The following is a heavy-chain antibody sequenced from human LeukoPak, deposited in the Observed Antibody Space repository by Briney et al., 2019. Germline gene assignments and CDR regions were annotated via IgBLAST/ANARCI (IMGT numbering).Heavy chain of an antibody. D-gene: IGHD3-3*02. Sequence: GGSLRLSCAASGLPVSSNYMSWVRQAPGKGLEWVSVIYSGGRTYYADSVKGRFTISRDNSKNTLYLQVNSLRAEDTAVYYCTRDSLFGVVSESNGPFDYWGQGTLVTVSS. CDR2: IYSGGRT. V-gene: IGHV3-66*02. CDR1: GLPVSSNY. CDR3: TRDSLFGVVSESNGPFDY. J-gene: IGHJ4*02.